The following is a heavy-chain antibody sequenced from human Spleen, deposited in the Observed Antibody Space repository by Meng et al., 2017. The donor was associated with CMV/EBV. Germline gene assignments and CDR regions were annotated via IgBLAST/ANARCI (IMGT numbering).Heavy chain of an antibody. CDR3: ARASKGIVVVPAAVNWFDP. Sequence: SETLSLTCTVSGGSISSSSYYWGWIRQPPGKGLEWIGSMFYTGSTEYNPSLKSRVTISVDTSKNQFSLRLSSVTAADTAVYYCARASKGIVVVPAAVNWFDPWGQGTLVTVSS. V-gene: IGHV4-39*07. CDR1: GGSISSSSYY. D-gene: IGHD2-2*01. J-gene: IGHJ5*02. CDR2: MFYTGST.